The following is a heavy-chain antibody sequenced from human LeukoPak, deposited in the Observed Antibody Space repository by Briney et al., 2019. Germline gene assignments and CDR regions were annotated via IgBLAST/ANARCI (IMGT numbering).Heavy chain of an antibody. Sequence: ASVKLSCKPSGGTVSRYTITWVPQSPRQRLEWLRRNIPILGIAHYAQRFQMRDQITGDKSTSTAYMELSSLRSEDRAVYHCARDRGRFLEWLDYFDYWGQGTLVTVSS. CDR2: NIPILGIA. V-gene: IGHV1-69*04. J-gene: IGHJ4*02. CDR3: ARDRGRFLEWLDYFDY. CDR1: GGTVSRYT. D-gene: IGHD3-3*01.